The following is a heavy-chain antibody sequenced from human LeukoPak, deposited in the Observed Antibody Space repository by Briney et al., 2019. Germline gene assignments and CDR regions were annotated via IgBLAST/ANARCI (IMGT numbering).Heavy chain of an antibody. CDR1: GGTFSNYA. CDR3: ARTRRYYDIRVDWFDP. D-gene: IGHD3-22*01. V-gene: IGHV1-69*04. CDR2: IIPILGIA. Sequence: SVTVSRKASGGTFSNYAISWVRQAPGQGLEWMGRIIPILGIANYAQKFQGRVTITADKSTSTAYMELSSLRSEDTAVYYCARTRRYYDIRVDWFDPWGQGTLVTVSS. J-gene: IGHJ5*02.